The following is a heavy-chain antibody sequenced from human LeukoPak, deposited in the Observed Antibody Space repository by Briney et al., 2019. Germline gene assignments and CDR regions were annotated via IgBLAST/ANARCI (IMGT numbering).Heavy chain of an antibody. CDR2: MNPKSGNT. J-gene: IGHJ3*02. CDR1: GYTFTRYD. V-gene: IGHV1-8*03. Sequence: ASVKVSCKASGYTFTRYDINWVRQATGQGLEWMGWMNPKSGNTGHAQKFQGRVTITRDTSISTVYMELSSLRSDDTAVYYCARDGVPGSYSPREAFDIWGQGTMVTVSS. D-gene: IGHD6-13*01. CDR3: ARDGVPGSYSPREAFDI.